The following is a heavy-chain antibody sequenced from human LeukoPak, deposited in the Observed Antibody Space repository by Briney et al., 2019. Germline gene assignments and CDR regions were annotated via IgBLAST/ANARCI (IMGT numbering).Heavy chain of an antibody. CDR3: ARMSGYCSGGSCYGNNWFDP. Sequence: ASVKVSCKASGYTFTSYGISWVRQAPGQGLEWMGWISAYNGNTNYAQKLQGRVTMTTDTSTSTAYMELSSLRSEDTAVYYCARMSGYCSGGSCYGNNWFDPWGQGTLVTVSS. V-gene: IGHV1-18*01. CDR2: ISAYNGNT. CDR1: GYTFTSYG. D-gene: IGHD2-15*01. J-gene: IGHJ5*02.